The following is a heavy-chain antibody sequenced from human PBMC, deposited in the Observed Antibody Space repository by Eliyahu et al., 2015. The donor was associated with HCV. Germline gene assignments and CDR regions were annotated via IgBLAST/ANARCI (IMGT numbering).Heavy chain of an antibody. J-gene: IGHJ4*02. CDR1: GFTFXXYS. CDR2: ISYNENNK. V-gene: IGHV3-30*18. Sequence: QVQLVESGGGVVQPGRSLXLSCAASGFTFXXYSIHWVRQAPGKGLEWMAVISYNENNKYYADSVKGRFTISRDNSQNTVFLQMDSLRPEDTAVYYCAKIGAPNRVLWPRFDDWGQGTLVTVSS. D-gene: IGHD2/OR15-2a*01. CDR3: AKIGAPNRVLWPRFDD.